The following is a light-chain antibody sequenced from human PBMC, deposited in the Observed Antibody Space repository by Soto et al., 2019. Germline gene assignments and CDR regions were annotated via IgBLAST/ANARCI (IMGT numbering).Light chain of an antibody. J-gene: IGLJ1*01. V-gene: IGLV2-8*01. CDR1: SSDVGGYNY. Sequence: QSALTQPPSASGSPGQSVTISYTGTSSDVGGYNYVSWYQQNPGKVPKLMIYEVNTRPSGVPDRYSGSKSGNTASLTVSGLQAEDEADYYCTSYAGGNNVFGTGTKVTVL. CDR2: EVN. CDR3: TSYAGGNNV.